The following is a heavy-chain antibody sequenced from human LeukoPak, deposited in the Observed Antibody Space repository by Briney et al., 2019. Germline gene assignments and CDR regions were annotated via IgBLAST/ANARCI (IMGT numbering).Heavy chain of an antibody. V-gene: IGHV3-23*01. J-gene: IGHJ4*02. Sequence: GGSLRLSCAASGFTFSSYSMNWVRQAPGKGLEWVSAISGSGGSTYYADSVKGRFTISRDNSRNTLYLQMNSLRAEDTAVYYCAKITYDILTGYYNGPIDYWGQGTLVTVSS. CDR1: GFTFSSYS. CDR3: AKITYDILTGYYNGPIDY. CDR2: ISGSGGST. D-gene: IGHD3-9*01.